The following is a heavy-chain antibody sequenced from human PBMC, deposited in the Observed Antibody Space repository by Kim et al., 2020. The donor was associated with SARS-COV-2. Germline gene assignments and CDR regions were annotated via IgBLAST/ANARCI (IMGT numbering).Heavy chain of an antibody. Sequence: SVKVSCKASGGTFSSYAISWVRQAPGQGLEWMGGIIPIFGTANYAQKFQGRVTITADESTSTAYMELSSLRSEDTAVYYCASFFGDSSGIQEGWGQGTLVTVSS. D-gene: IGHD3-22*01. CDR1: GGTFSSYA. CDR2: IIPIFGTA. CDR3: ASFFGDSSGIQEG. V-gene: IGHV1-69*01. J-gene: IGHJ4*02.